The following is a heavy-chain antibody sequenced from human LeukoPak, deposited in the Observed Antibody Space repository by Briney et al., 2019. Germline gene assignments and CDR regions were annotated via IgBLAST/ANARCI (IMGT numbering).Heavy chain of an antibody. V-gene: IGHV3-48*03. Sequence: SGGSLRLSCVASGFRFSSYEMNWVRQAPGKGLEWVSYISSSGTTIYYADSVKGRFTISRDNAKNSLYLQMNSLRAEDTAVYYCATQNGDYNHAFDIWGQGTMVTVSS. J-gene: IGHJ3*02. D-gene: IGHD4-17*01. CDR3: ATQNGDYNHAFDI. CDR1: GFRFSSYE. CDR2: ISSSGTTI.